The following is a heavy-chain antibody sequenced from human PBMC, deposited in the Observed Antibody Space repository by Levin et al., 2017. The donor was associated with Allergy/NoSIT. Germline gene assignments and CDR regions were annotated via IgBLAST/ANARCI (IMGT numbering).Heavy chain of an antibody. J-gene: IGHJ3*02. V-gene: IGHV3-48*02. CDR2: ISSSSSSI. D-gene: IGHD2/OR15-2a*01. CDR1: GVAFSSYS. Sequence: QPGGSLRLSCVASGVAFSSYSMNWVRQAPGKGLEWISYISSSSSSIDYADSVKGRFTISRDNAKNSLFLQMNSLRDEDTAVYFCAGMKRNILQAFGIGGQGTMVTVFS. CDR3: AGMKRNILQAFGI.